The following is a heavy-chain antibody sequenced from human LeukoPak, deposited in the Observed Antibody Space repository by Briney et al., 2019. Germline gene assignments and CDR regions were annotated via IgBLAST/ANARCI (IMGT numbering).Heavy chain of an antibody. V-gene: IGHV1-46*01. D-gene: IGHD2-8*02. Sequence: GASVTGSYKACGYTFTSYYMHWVRQAAGQGLEWMGLINPSGGSTSYAQKFQGRVTMSRDTSTSTVYMELSSLRSEDTAVYYCARGGLLVVASFGYYGMDVWGQGTTVTVSS. CDR1: GYTFTSYY. CDR2: INPSGGST. CDR3: ARGGLLVVASFGYYGMDV. J-gene: IGHJ6*02.